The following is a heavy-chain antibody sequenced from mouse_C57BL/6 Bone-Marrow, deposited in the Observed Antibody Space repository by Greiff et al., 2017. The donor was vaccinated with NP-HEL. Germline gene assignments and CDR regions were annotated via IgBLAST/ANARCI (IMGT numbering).Heavy chain of an antibody. Sequence: VQLQQSGAELVRPGASVKLSCTASGFNIKDDYMHWVKQRPEQGLEWIGWIDPENGDTEYASKFQGKATITADTSSNTAYLQLSSLTSEDTAVYYCTVYYGSSYDAMDYWGQGTSVTVSS. J-gene: IGHJ4*01. CDR2: IDPENGDT. CDR3: TVYYGSSYDAMDY. CDR1: GFNIKDDY. D-gene: IGHD1-1*01. V-gene: IGHV14-4*01.